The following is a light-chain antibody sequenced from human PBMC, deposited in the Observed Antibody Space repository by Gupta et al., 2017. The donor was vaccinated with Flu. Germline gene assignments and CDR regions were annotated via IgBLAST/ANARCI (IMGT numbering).Light chain of an antibody. V-gene: IGKV3-20*01. CDR3: LQDKNSPPT. CDR2: GTS. CDR1: ESVGRNF. J-gene: IGKJ2*01. Sequence: GTLSVSAGGSGTLSCRVAESVGRNFLVWYQQKPGQAPTVLIYGTSTRATGIPDRFSGGGSETEFTLTINRVEPEEGALYCCLQDKNSPPTFGEGTKMEIK.